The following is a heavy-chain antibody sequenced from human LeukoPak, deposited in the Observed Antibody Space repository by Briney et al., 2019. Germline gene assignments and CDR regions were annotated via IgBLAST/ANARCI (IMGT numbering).Heavy chain of an antibody. Sequence: SETLSLTCAVYGGSFSGYYWSWIRQPPGKGLEWIGEINHSGSTNYNPSLKSRVTISVDTSKNQFSLKLTSMTAADTAVYYCATLGEYYDSSGYYYNWGQGTLVTVSS. CDR3: ATLGEYYDSSGYYYN. V-gene: IGHV4-34*01. D-gene: IGHD3-22*01. CDR2: INHSGST. J-gene: IGHJ4*02. CDR1: GGSFSGYY.